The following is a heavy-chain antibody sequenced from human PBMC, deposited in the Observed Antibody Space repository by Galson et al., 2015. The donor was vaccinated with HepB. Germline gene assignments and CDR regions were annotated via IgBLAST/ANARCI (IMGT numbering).Heavy chain of an antibody. Sequence: SLRLSCAASGFTFSSYGMHWVRQAPGKGLEWMTFISYDGTNKYYAESVKGRFTFSRDNSKNTVYLQMNSLRAEDTAVYYCSKDDYSVITFGGVIADWGQGTLVTVSS. J-gene: IGHJ4*02. D-gene: IGHD3-16*02. CDR2: ISYDGTNK. CDR1: GFTFSSYG. CDR3: SKDDYSVITFGGVIAD. V-gene: IGHV3-30*18.